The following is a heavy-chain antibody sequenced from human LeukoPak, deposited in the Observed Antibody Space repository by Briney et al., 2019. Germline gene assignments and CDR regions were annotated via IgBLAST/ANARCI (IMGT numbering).Heavy chain of an antibody. J-gene: IGHJ4*02. D-gene: IGHD3-10*01. V-gene: IGHV3-23*01. CDR3: AREAPEQVRIAYFDY. CDR2: ISGSGGRT. Sequence: GGSLRLSCAASGFMFSSYGMSWVRQAPGKGLEWVSDISGSGGRTYYADSVKGRFTISRDNAKNSLYLQMNSLRAEDTAVYYCAREAPEQVRIAYFDYWGQGTLVTVSS. CDR1: GFMFSSYG.